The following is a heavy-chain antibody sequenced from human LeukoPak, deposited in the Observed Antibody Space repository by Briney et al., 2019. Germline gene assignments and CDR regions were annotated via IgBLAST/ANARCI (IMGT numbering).Heavy chain of an antibody. CDR2: IYGGGNS. CDR1: GFTFSTYY. Sequence: GGSLRLSCAASGFTFSTYYMSWVRQAPGKGLEWVSGIYGGGNSYYADSVTGRFTISRDNYRNTLHLQMNSLRGEDTVVYYCARELTVGATIDYWGQGTLVTVSS. V-gene: IGHV3-66*02. J-gene: IGHJ4*02. D-gene: IGHD1-26*01. CDR3: ARELTVGATIDY.